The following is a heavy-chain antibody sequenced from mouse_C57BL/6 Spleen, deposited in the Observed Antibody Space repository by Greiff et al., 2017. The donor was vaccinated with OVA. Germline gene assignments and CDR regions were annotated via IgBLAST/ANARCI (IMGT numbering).Heavy chain of an antibody. J-gene: IGHJ2*01. V-gene: IGHV5-4*01. CDR1: GFTFSSYA. CDR2: ISDGGSYT. CDR3: ARGLTGTDY. Sequence: DVQLVESGGGLVKPGGSLKLSCAASGFTFSSYAMSWVRQTPEKRLEWVATISDGGSYTYYPDNVKGRFTISRDNAKNNLYLQMSHLKSEDTAMYYCARGLTGTDYWGQGTTLTVSS. D-gene: IGHD4-1*01.